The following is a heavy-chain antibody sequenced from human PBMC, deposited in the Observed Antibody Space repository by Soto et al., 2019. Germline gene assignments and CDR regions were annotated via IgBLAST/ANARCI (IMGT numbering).Heavy chain of an antibody. CDR1: GASISGFY. J-gene: IGHJ5*02. V-gene: IGHV4-4*07. CDR2: IYATGTT. D-gene: IGHD1-1*01. Sequence: SETLSLTCTVSGASISGFYWSWIRKSAGKGLEWIGRIYATGTTDYNPSLKSRVMMSVDTSKKQFSRKLRSVTAADTAVYYCVRDGTKTLRDWFDPWGQGISVTVSS. CDR3: VRDGTKTLRDWFDP.